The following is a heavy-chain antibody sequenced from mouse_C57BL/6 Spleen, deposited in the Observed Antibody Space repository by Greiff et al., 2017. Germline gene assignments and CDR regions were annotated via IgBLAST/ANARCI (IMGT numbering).Heavy chain of an antibody. J-gene: IGHJ2*01. CDR1: GFTFSDYG. CDR3: ARDYDYDRVYFDY. D-gene: IGHD2-4*01. V-gene: IGHV5-17*01. CDR2: ISSGSSTI. Sequence: EVQLVESGGGLVKPGGSLKLSCAASGFTFSDYGMHWVRQAPEKGLEWVAYISSGSSTIYYADTVKGRFTISRDNAKNTLFLQMTSLRSEDTAMYYCARDYDYDRVYFDYWGQGTTLTVSS.